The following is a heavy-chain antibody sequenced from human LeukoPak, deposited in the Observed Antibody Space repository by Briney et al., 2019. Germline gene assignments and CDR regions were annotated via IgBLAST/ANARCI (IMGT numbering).Heavy chain of an antibody. J-gene: IGHJ5*02. Sequence: GASVKVSCKASGGTFSSYAISWVRQAPGQGLEWMGGIIPIFGTANYAQKFQGRVTITADESTSTAYMELSSLRSEDTAVYYCARGPPQRDWFDPWGQGTLVTVSS. CDR3: ARGPPQRDWFDP. CDR2: IIPIFGTA. V-gene: IGHV1-69*13. CDR1: GGTFSSYA.